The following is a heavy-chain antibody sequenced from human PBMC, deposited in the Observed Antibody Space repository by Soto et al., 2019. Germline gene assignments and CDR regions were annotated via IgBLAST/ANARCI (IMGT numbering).Heavy chain of an antibody. Sequence: PSETLSLTCTVSGGSISSYYWSWIRQPPGKGLEWIGYIYYSGSTNYNPSLKSRVTISVDTSKNQFSLKLSSVTAADTAVYYCARFRVERTEGIVVVPAAMRLIGYDDAFDIWGQGTMVTVSS. CDR1: GGSISSYY. J-gene: IGHJ3*02. D-gene: IGHD2-2*01. CDR2: IYYSGST. V-gene: IGHV4-59*01. CDR3: ARFRVERTEGIVVVPAAMRLIGYDDAFDI.